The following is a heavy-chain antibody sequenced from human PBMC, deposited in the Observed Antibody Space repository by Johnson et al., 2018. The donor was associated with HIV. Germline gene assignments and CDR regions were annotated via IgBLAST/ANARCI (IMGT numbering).Heavy chain of an antibody. J-gene: IGHJ3*02. Sequence: QVQLVESGGGVVQPGRSLRLSCAASGFTFSSYAMHWVRQAPGNGLEWVAVISYDGSNKYYADSVKGRFTISRDNSKNTLYLQMNSLRAEDTAVYYCARQYYGSGTDAFDIWGQGTMVTVSS. D-gene: IGHD3-10*01. CDR1: GFTFSSYA. CDR2: ISYDGSNK. V-gene: IGHV3-30*04. CDR3: ARQYYGSGTDAFDI.